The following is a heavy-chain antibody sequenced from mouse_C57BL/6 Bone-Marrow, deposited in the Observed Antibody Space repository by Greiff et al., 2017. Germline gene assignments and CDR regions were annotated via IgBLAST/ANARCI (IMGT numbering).Heavy chain of an antibody. CDR1: GFTFTDYY. Sequence: EVQLVESGGGLVQPGGSLSLSCAASGFTFTDYYMSWVRQPPGKALEWLGFIRNKANGYTTEYSASVKGRFTISRDNSQSILYLQMYALRAEDSATYYCARSRYSNSYWGQGTLVTVSA. V-gene: IGHV7-3*01. D-gene: IGHD2-5*01. CDR2: IRNKANGYTT. J-gene: IGHJ3*01. CDR3: ARSRYSNSY.